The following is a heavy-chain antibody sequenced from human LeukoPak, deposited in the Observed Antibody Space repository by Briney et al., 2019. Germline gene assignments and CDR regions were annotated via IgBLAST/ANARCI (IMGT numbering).Heavy chain of an antibody. CDR3: ASGILTGLDYFDY. V-gene: IGHV4-59*01. D-gene: IGHD3-9*01. CDR2: IYYSGST. Sequence: SETLSLTCTVSGGSISSYYWSWIRQPPGKGLEWIGYIYYSGSTNYNPSLKSRVTISIDTSKNQFSLKLSSVTAADTAVYYCASGILTGLDYFDYWGQGALVTVSS. CDR1: GGSISSYY. J-gene: IGHJ4*02.